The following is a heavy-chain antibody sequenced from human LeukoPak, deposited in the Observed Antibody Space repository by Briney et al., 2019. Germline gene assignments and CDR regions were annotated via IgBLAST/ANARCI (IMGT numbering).Heavy chain of an antibody. J-gene: IGHJ4*02. CDR2: IDSDGSST. CDR1: GFTFSNYW. D-gene: IGHD1-26*01. CDR3: ARDGSGSYYN. V-gene: IGHV3-74*01. Sequence: GGSLRLSCAASGFTFSNYWMHWVRHAPGKGLVWVSRIDSDGSSTRYADSVKGRFTISRGNAKNTLYLQMNSLRAEDTAVYYCARDGSGSYYNWGQGTLVTVSS.